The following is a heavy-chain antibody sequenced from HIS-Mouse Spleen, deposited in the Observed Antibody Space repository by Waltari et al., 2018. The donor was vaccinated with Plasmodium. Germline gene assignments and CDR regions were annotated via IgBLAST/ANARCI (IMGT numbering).Heavy chain of an antibody. J-gene: IGHJ2*01. D-gene: IGHD6-13*01. CDR1: GYTLSSYW. CDR3: ASSWYWYFDL. V-gene: IGHV3-7*01. CDR2: IKQNGSEK. Sequence: EVQLVESGGGLVQPGGCLRLSCPAPGYTLSSYWMSWVRQAPGKGLEWVANIKQNGSEKYYVDSVKGRFTISRDNAKNSLYLQMNSLSAEDTAVYYCASSWYWYFDLWGRGTLVTVSS.